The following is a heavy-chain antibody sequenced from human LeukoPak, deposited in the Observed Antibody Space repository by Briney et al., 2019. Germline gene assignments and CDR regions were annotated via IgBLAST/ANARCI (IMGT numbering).Heavy chain of an antibody. CDR2: IYTSGST. D-gene: IGHD3-22*01. CDR3: SRGLDSRKLGY. Sequence: SETLSLTCTVSGGSISSYYWSWIRQPPGKGLEWIGYIYTSGSTNYNPSLKSRVTISVDTSKNQFSLKLSSVTAADTAVYFCSRGLDSRKLGYWGQGTLVTVSS. J-gene: IGHJ4*02. V-gene: IGHV4-4*09. CDR1: GGSISSYY.